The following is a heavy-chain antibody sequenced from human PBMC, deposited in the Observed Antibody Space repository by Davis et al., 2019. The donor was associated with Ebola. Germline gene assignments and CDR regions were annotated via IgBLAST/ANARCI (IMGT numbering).Heavy chain of an antibody. J-gene: IGHJ6*02. CDR1: GFTFSSYA. CDR2: ISGSGSTI. D-gene: IGHD2-15*01. V-gene: IGHV3-23*01. Sequence: GESLKISCAASGFTFSSYAMSWVRQAPGKGLEWVSAISGSGSTIYYADSVKGRFTISRDNAKNSLYLQMNSLRAEDTAVYYCARDDHFGGGYCSGGSCYLGDYGMDVWGQGTTVTVSS. CDR3: ARDDHFGGGYCSGGSCYLGDYGMDV.